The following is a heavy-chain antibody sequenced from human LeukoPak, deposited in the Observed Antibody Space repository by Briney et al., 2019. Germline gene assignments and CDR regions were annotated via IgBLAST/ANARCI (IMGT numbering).Heavy chain of an antibody. CDR3: ARQGSGLDY. CDR2: IYYSGST. D-gene: IGHD6-19*01. Sequence: SETLSLTCTVSGGSISSSSYYWGWIRQPPGKGLEWIGSIYYSGSTYYNPSLKSRVTISVDTSKNQFSLKLSSVTAADTAVYYRARQGSGLDYWGQGTLVTVSS. J-gene: IGHJ4*02. V-gene: IGHV4-39*01. CDR1: GGSISSSSYY.